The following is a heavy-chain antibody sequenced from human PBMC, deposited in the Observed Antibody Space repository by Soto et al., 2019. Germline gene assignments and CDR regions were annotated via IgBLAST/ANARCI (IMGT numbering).Heavy chain of an antibody. CDR1: GGSFSGYY. D-gene: IGHD6-19*01. Sequence: SETLSLTCAVYGGSFSGYYWSWIRQPPGKGLEWIGEINHSGSTNYNPSLKSRVIISVDTSKNQFSLKLSSVTAADTAVYYCASSGWWYFDYWGQGTLVTVSS. V-gene: IGHV4-34*01. J-gene: IGHJ4*02. CDR3: ASSGWWYFDY. CDR2: INHSGST.